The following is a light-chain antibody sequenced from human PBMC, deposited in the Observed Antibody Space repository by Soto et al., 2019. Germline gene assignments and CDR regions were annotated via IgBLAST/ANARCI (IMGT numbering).Light chain of an antibody. Sequence: EIVLTQSPATLSSSPGDRATLSCRASQSVSSYLAWYQQKPGQAPRLLIYDASNRATGIPARFSGSGSGTDFTLTISSLEPEDFAVYYCQQRSSWYTFGQGTKLEIK. CDR3: QQRSSWYT. CDR2: DAS. J-gene: IGKJ2*01. CDR1: QSVSSY. V-gene: IGKV3-11*01.